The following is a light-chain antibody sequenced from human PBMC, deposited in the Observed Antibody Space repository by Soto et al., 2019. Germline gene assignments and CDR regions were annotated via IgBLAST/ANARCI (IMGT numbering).Light chain of an antibody. V-gene: IGLV2-14*01. Sequence: QSVLTQPASVSGSPGQSITISCTGSSSDVGGNKYVSWYQQYPGKAPKLMICDVSNRPSGVSNRFSGSKSGNTASLTISGLQAEDEADYYCSAFTGTTYVFGTGTHLTVL. CDR2: DVS. J-gene: IGLJ1*01. CDR1: SSDVGGNKY. CDR3: SAFTGTTYV.